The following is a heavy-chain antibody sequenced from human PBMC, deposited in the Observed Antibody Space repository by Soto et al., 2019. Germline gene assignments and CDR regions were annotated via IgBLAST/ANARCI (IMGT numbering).Heavy chain of an antibody. CDR2: IVVVSGST. CDR1: GFDFGSFG. CDR3: SADHPHMAMGWPV. D-gene: IGHD1-26*01. Sequence: QMQLVQSAAEVREPGTSVRVSCRASGFDFGSFGIQFLRQTRGRDLEWIGWIVVVSGSTNYARQFQGRVAISRDMSSSTAYLDLYDLKSDDTAVYFCSADHPHMAMGWPVWGQGTTVTVSS. J-gene: IGHJ6*02. V-gene: IGHV1-58*02.